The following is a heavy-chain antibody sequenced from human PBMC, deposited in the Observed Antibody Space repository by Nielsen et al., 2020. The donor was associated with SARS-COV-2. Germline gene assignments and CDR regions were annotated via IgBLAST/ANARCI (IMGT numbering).Heavy chain of an antibody. Sequence: GESLKISCAASGFSFSTYWMHWVRQAPGKGLVWVSRINQDGSTTNYGDSVQGRFTISRDNAKNSLYLQMSSLRAEDTAVYYCARTPFWSGDSPYGMDVWGQGTTVTVSS. CDR3: ARTPFWSGDSPYGMDV. J-gene: IGHJ6*02. D-gene: IGHD3-3*01. CDR1: GFSFSTYW. CDR2: INQDGSTT. V-gene: IGHV3-74*01.